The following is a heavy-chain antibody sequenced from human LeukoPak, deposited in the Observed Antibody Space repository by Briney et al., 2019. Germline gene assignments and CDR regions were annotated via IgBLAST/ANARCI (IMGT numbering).Heavy chain of an antibody. D-gene: IGHD1-1*01. CDR1: GGSFSGYY. V-gene: IGHV4-34*01. Sequence: SETLSLTCAVYGGSFSGYYWSWIRQPPGKGLEWIGEINHSGSTYYNPPLKSRVTISVDTSKNQFSLKLSSVTAADTAVYYCARRTTGTHADAFDIWGQGTVVTVSS. CDR3: ARRTTGTHADAFDI. J-gene: IGHJ3*02. CDR2: INHSGST.